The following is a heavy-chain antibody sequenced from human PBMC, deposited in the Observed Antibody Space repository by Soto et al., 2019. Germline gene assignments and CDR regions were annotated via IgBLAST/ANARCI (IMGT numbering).Heavy chain of an antibody. D-gene: IGHD2-2*01. Sequence: GGSLRLSCAASGFTFSSYAMHWVRQAPGKGLEWVAVISYDGSNKYYADSVKGRFTISRDNSKNTLYLQMNSLRAEDTAVYYCARGDCSSTSCYWRDYYYYYGMDVWGQGTTVTVSS. J-gene: IGHJ6*02. CDR3: ARGDCSSTSCYWRDYYYYYGMDV. CDR1: GFTFSSYA. V-gene: IGHV3-30-3*01. CDR2: ISYDGSNK.